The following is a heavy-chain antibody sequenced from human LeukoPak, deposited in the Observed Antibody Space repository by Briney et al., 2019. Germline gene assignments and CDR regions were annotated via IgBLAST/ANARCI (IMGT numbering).Heavy chain of an antibody. J-gene: IGHJ3*02. V-gene: IGHV3-9*01. Sequence: GGSLRLSCAAPGFTFSRYAMHWVRQAPGKGLEWVSGITWNSGSIVYADSVKGRFTISRDNAKNSLYLQMNSLRAEDTALYYCAKTLGGSYFLGFDKWGQGTMVTVSS. D-gene: IGHD1-26*01. CDR2: ITWNSGSI. CDR1: GFTFSRYA. CDR3: AKTLGGSYFLGFDK.